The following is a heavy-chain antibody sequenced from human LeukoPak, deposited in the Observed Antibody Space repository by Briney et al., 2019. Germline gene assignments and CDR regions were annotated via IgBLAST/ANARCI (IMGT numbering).Heavy chain of an antibody. CDR3: AKRGVVIRVILVSFHKQAYHFES. V-gene: IGHV3-23*01. CDR2: ISDSGGTT. D-gene: IGHD3-22*01. J-gene: IGHJ4*02. CDR1: GITLSNYG. Sequence: PGGSLRLSCAVSGITLSNYGMSWVRQAPGKGLEWVAGISDSGGTTNYADSVKGRFTVSRDNPKNTLYLQMNSLRAEDTAVYFCAKRGVVIRVILVSFHKQAYHFESWGQGVLVTVSS.